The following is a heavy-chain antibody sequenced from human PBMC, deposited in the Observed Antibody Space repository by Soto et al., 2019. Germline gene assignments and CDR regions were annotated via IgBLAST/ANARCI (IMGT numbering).Heavy chain of an antibody. D-gene: IGHD1-1*01. CDR2: IYDVFGS. Sequence: DVQLVESGGGLIQPGESLRLSCAAFGLTVSGTKYVAWVRQAPGKGLEWVSAIYDVFGSFYADSVKGRFTTSSDRSKSTVYLQMNDPRPDDTAVYYCASWHEREHAYDVWGQGTTVIVSS. V-gene: IGHV3-53*01. J-gene: IGHJ3*01. CDR1: GLTVSGTKY. CDR3: ASWHEREHAYDV.